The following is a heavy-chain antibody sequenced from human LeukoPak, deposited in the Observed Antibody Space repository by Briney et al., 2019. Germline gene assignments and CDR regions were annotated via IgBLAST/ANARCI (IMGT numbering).Heavy chain of an antibody. D-gene: IGHD6-19*01. J-gene: IGHJ4*02. CDR2: ISYDGSNK. V-gene: IGHV3-30*18. CDR3: AKAYSSGWSNAIDY. Sequence: GGSLRLSCAASGFTFSSYGMHWVRQAPGKGLEWVAVISYDGSNKYYADSVKGRFTISRDNSKNTLYLQMNSLRAEDTAVYYCAKAYSSGWSNAIDYWGQGTLVTVSS. CDR1: GFTFSSYG.